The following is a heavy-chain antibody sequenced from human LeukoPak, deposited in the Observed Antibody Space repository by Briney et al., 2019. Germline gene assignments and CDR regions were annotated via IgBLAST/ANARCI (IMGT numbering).Heavy chain of an antibody. CDR3: AKEYTTYYYDSSGFDWDY. CDR2: ISGSGGST. Sequence: GGSLRLSCAASGFTFSSYAMSWVRQAPGKGLEWVSAISGSGGSTYYADSVKGRFTISRDNSKNTLCLQMNSLRAEDTAVYYCAKEYTTYYYDSSGFDWDYWGQGTLVTVSS. J-gene: IGHJ4*02. CDR1: GFTFSSYA. V-gene: IGHV3-23*01. D-gene: IGHD3-22*01.